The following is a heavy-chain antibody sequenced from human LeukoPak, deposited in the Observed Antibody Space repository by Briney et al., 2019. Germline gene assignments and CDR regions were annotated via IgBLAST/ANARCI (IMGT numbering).Heavy chain of an antibody. J-gene: IGHJ4*02. CDR2: ISTSGSPI. V-gene: IGHV3-48*01. CDR1: GFTFSSYS. CDR3: ARTIDY. Sequence: GGSLRLSSAVSGFTFSSYSMNWVRQAPGKGLEWASYISTSGSPIYYADSVKGRFTISRDNAKNSLYLQMNSLRAEDTAVYYCARTIDYWGQGTLVTVSS.